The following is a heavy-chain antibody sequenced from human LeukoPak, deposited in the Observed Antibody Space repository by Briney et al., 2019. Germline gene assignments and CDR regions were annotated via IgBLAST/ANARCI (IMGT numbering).Heavy chain of an antibody. J-gene: IGHJ4*02. D-gene: IGHD6-19*01. CDR2: ITSSSYR. Sequence: SGGSLRLSCAASGFTFSNYAMYWVRQAPGKGLEWVSIITSSSYRYHGDSVKGRFTISRDNSKNTLYLQMNSLRAEDTAVYYCARWLYPYYFDYWGQGTLVTVSS. V-gene: IGHV3-21*04. CDR1: GFTFSNYA. CDR3: ARWLYPYYFDY.